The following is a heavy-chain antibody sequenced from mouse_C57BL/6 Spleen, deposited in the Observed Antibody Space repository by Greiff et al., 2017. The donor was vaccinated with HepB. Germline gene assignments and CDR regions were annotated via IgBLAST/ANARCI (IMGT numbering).Heavy chain of an antibody. V-gene: IGHV5-12*01. D-gene: IGHD3-2*02. CDR2: ISNGGGST. Sequence: EVKVVESGGGLVQPGGSLKLSCAASGFTFSDYYMYWVRQTPEKRLEWVAYISNGGGSTYYPDTVKGRFTISRDNAKNTLYLQMSRLKSEDTAMYYCARGGTAQAKGYFDYWGQGTTLTVSS. CDR3: ARGGTAQAKGYFDY. J-gene: IGHJ2*01. CDR1: GFTFSDYY.